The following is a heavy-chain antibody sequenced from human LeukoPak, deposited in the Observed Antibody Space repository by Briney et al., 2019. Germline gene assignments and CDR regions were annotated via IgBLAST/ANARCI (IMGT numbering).Heavy chain of an antibody. CDR3: ARGDPIVVVY. D-gene: IGHD3-22*01. Sequence: GGSLRLSCAASGFTVGSNYMSWVRQAPGKGLEWVSVIYSGGSTYYADSVKGRFTISRDNSKNTLYLQMNSLRAEDTAVYYRARGDPIVVVYWGQGTLVTVSS. V-gene: IGHV3-53*01. CDR1: GFTVGSNY. J-gene: IGHJ4*02. CDR2: IYSGGST.